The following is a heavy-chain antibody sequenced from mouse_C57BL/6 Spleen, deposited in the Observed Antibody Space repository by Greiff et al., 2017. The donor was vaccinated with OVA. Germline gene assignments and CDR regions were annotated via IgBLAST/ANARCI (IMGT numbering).Heavy chain of an antibody. V-gene: IGHV1-9*01. CDR3: ARSELRLRSIGYYAMDY. D-gene: IGHD3-2*02. CDR2: ILPGSGST. Sequence: QVQLQQSGAELMKPGASVKLSCKATGYTFTGYWIEWVKQRPGHGLEWIGEILPGSGSTNYNEKFKGKATFTADTSSNTAYMQLSSLTTEDSAIYYCARSELRLRSIGYYAMDYWGQGTSVTVSS. J-gene: IGHJ4*01. CDR1: GYTFTGYW.